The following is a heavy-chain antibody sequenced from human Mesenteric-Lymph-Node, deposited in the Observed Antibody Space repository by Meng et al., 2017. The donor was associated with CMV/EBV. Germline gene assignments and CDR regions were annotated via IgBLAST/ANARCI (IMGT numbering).Heavy chain of an antibody. CDR1: GGSFSGYY. CDR3: ARGGFGSNYDY. D-gene: IGHD4-11*01. V-gene: IGHV4-59*01. J-gene: IGHJ4*02. Sequence: SETLSLTCAVYGGSFSGYYWSWIRESPGKGLEWIGYVYDSGSTNYNPSLKSRVTISLDTSKNQFSLELSSVTAADTAVYYCARGGFGSNYDYWGQGTLVTVSS. CDR2: VYDSGST.